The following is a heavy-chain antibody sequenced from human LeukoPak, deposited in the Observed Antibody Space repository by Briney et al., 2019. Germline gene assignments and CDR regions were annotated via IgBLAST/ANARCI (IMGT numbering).Heavy chain of an antibody. CDR3: ASGYCSSTSCYKAKGILDY. J-gene: IGHJ4*02. Sequence: ASVKVSCKASGYTFTGYYMDWVRQAPGQGLEWMGRINPNSGGTNYAQKFQGRVTMTRDTSISTAYMELSRLRSDDTAVYYCASGYCSSTSCYKAKGILDYWGQGTLVTVSS. CDR1: GYTFTGYY. V-gene: IGHV1-2*06. CDR2: INPNSGGT. D-gene: IGHD2-2*02.